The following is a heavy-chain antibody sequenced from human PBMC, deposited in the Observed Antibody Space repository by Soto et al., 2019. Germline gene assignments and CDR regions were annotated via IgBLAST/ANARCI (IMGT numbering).Heavy chain of an antibody. J-gene: IGHJ6*04. Sequence: GASVKVSCKASGYTFTGYYMHWVRQAPGQGLEWMGWINPNSGGTNYAQKFQGWVTMNRDTSISTAYMELSRLRSDDTAVYYCASSRYCSSNSCLIMDVCGKGSSVTVSS. D-gene: IGHD2-2*01. CDR3: ASSRYCSSNSCLIMDV. CDR2: INPNSGGT. V-gene: IGHV1-2*04. CDR1: GYTFTGYY.